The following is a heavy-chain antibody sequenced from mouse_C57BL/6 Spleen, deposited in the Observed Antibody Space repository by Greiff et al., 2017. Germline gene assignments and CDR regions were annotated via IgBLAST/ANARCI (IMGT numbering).Heavy chain of an antibody. CDR1: GFSLTSYG. V-gene: IGHV2-2*01. CDR3: AREYYFDY. CDR2: IWSGGST. Sequence: QVQLQQSGPGLVKPSQCLSITCTVSGFSLTSYGVHWVRQSPGKGLEWLGVIWSGGSTDYNAAFISRLSISKDNSKSQVFFKMNSLQADDTAIYYCAREYYFDYWGQGTTLTVSA. J-gene: IGHJ2*01.